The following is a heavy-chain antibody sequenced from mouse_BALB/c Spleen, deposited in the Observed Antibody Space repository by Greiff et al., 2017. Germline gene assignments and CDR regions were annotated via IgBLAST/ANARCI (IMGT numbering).Heavy chain of an antibody. CDR1: GFTFSSFG. V-gene: IGHV5-17*02. CDR3: ARPLYYDYDGFAY. Sequence: EVHLVESGGGLVQPGGSRKLSCAASGFTFSSFGMHWVRQAPEKGLEWVAYISSGSSTIYYADTVKGRFTISRDNPKNTLFLQMTSLRSEDTAMYYCARPLYYDYDGFAYWGQGTLVTVSA. J-gene: IGHJ3*01. D-gene: IGHD2-4*01. CDR2: ISSGSSTI.